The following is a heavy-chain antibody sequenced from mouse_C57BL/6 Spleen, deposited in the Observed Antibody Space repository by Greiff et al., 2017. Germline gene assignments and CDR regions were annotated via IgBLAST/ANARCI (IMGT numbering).Heavy chain of an antibody. CDR2: ISAGGSYT. D-gene: IGHD2-1*01. CDR1: GFTFSSYA. CDR3: ARYGNYWCFDV. Sequence: EVNVVESGGGLVKPGGSLKLSCAASGFTFSSYAMSWVRQTPEKRLEWVATISAGGSYTYYPDNVKGRFTLSRDNANNKLYLQMSHLKSDDTARYYCARYGNYWCFDVWGTGTTVTVSS. J-gene: IGHJ1*03. V-gene: IGHV5-4*03.